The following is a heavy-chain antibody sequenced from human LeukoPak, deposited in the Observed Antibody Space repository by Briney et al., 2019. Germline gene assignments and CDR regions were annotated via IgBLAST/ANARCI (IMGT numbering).Heavy chain of an antibody. V-gene: IGHV1-18*01. CDR2: ISGYNGNT. J-gene: IGHJ4*02. D-gene: IGHD3-22*01. Sequence: GASVKVSCKASGYTFTSYGISWVRQAPGQGLEWMGCISGYNGNTNYAQKLQGRVTMTTETSTSTAYMELRSLRSDDTAVYYCARESVIYYDSSGYYHLFDYWGQGTLVTVSS. CDR1: GYTFTSYG. CDR3: ARESVIYYDSSGYYHLFDY.